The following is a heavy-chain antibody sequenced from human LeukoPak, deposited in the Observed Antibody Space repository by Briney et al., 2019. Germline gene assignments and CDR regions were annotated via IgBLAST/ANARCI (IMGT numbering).Heavy chain of an antibody. Sequence: SETLSLTCAVYGGSFSGYYWSWIRQPPGKGLERIGEINHSGSTNYNPSLKSRVTISVDTSKNQFSLKLSSVTAADTAVYYCARREAISGYSSGQLDYWGQGTLVTVSS. CDR2: INHSGST. J-gene: IGHJ4*02. CDR1: GGSFSGYY. V-gene: IGHV4-34*01. D-gene: IGHD6-19*01. CDR3: ARREAISGYSSGQLDY.